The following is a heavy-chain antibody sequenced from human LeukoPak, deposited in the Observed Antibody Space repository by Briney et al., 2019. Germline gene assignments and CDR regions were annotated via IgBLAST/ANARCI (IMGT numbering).Heavy chain of an antibody. CDR3: ARRNDFDI. CDR1: GGSISSSH. J-gene: IGHJ3*02. V-gene: IGHV4-59*08. CDR2: IYYSGST. Sequence: SETLSLTCTVSGGSISSSHWNWIRQPPGKGLEWIGYIYYSGSTDSNPSLKSRVTISVDTSKNQFTLKLTSVTAADTAMYYCARRNDFDIWGPGTMVTV.